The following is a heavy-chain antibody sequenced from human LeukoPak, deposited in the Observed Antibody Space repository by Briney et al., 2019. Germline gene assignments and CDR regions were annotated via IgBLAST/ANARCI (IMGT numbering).Heavy chain of an antibody. D-gene: IGHD3-22*01. V-gene: IGHV1-46*01. J-gene: IGHJ4*02. CDR1: GYTFTSYY. CDR3: ARDRPTYYYDGRGPIGDY. CDR2: INPSGGST. Sequence: GASVKVSCKASGYTFTSYYMHWVRQAPGQGLEWMGIINPSGGSTSYAQKFQGRVTMTRDMSTSTVYMELSSLRSEDTAVYYCARDRPTYYYDGRGPIGDYWGQGTLVTVSS.